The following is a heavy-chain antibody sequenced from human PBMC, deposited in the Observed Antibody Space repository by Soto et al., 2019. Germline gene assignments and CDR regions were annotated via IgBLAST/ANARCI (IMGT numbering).Heavy chain of an antibody. CDR1: GFSLSSSHVA. V-gene: IGHV2-5*02. J-gene: IGHJ4*02. D-gene: IGHD6-19*01. Sequence: QITLKESGPPLVKPTQPLTLTCTFTGFSLSSSHVAVGWIRQPPGKAPECLAFIYWDGNEHYSPSLRSRLTLTKDTSKNQLFLTMADRDPEDTATYFCAHGSGWLFDYWGQGTRVTVSS. CDR2: IYWDGNE. CDR3: AHGSGWLFDY.